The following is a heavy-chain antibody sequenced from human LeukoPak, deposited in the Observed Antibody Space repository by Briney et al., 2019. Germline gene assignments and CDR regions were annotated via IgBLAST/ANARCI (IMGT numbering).Heavy chain of an antibody. CDR3: ARGVAAAPFYYYYYMDV. CDR2: MNPNRGNT. D-gene: IGHD6-13*01. V-gene: IGHV1-8*01. J-gene: IGHJ6*03. Sequence: AASVKVSCKASGYTFPSYDINWVRQATGQGLDWMGCMNPNRGNTGYAQQFQGRVTMTRNTSISTTYMELSSLRSEDTAVYSCARGVAAAPFYYYYYMDVWGKGTTVTVSS. CDR1: GYTFPSYD.